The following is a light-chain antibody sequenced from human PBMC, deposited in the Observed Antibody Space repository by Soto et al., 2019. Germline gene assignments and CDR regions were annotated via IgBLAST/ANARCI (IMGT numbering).Light chain of an antibody. V-gene: IGKV1-5*01. CDR1: QSVSGW. CDR2: DAS. CDR3: QQHNSYRT. J-gene: IGKJ1*01. Sequence: EIQMTQSPSTLSASEGDTVTVTCRSSQSVSGWLAWYQQKPGKAPKLLIYDASNLEGGVPSRFSGSGSGTEFTLTISNLQPDDFATYYCQQHNSYRTFGQGTKVDI.